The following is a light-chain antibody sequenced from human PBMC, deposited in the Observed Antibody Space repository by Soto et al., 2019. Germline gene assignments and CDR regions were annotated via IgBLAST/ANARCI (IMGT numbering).Light chain of an antibody. CDR3: SSYAGSNNVI. Sequence: QPVLTQPPSASGSPGQSVTISCTGTSSDVGGYNYVSWYQQHPGKAPILIIYEVTKRPSGVPDRFSGSKSGNTASLTVSGLQAEDEADYYCSSYAGSNNVIFGVGTQLTVL. CDR1: SSDVGGYNY. CDR2: EVT. J-gene: IGLJ7*01. V-gene: IGLV2-8*01.